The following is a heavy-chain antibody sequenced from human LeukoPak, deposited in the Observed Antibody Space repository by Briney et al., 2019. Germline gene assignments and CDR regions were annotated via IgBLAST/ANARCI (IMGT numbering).Heavy chain of an antibody. D-gene: IGHD2-2*01. J-gene: IGHJ4*02. CDR3: ARMNIVVVPAARYYFDY. CDR2: IYTSGST. Sequence: SETLSLTCTVSGGSISSYYWSWIRQPPGKGLEWIGYIYTSGSTNYNPSLKSRVTISVDTSKNQFSLKLSSVTAADTAVYYCARMNIVVVPAARYYFDYWGQGTLVTVSS. V-gene: IGHV4-4*09. CDR1: GGSISSYY.